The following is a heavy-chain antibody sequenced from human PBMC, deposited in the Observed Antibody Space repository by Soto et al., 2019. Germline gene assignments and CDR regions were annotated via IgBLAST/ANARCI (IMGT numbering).Heavy chain of an antibody. J-gene: IGHJ5*01. CDR3: ARLTYPPKSTGYYYERGSGWIDS. CDR2: ISASGGTA. CDR1: GFMFSSYA. D-gene: IGHD3-22*01. Sequence: EVQLLESGGGLVQPGGSLRLSCAASGFMFSSYAMSWVRQAPGKGLEWVSSISASGGTANLADSVEGRCTISRDNTKSTLYLQRNSLRAEDTAVYYCARLTYPPKSTGYYYERGSGWIDSWGQGTLVTVSS. V-gene: IGHV3-23*01.